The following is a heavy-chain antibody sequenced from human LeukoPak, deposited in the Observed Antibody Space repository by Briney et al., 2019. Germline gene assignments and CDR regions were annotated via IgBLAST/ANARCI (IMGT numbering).Heavy chain of an antibody. CDR3: ARDSYSSSWYEDRGFDY. J-gene: IGHJ4*02. Sequence: GASVKVSCKASGYTFTSYGISWVRQAPGQGLEWMGWISAYNGNTNYAQKLQGRVTMTTDTSTSTAYMELRSLRSDDTAVYYCARDSYSSSWYEDRGFDYWGQGTLVTVSS. CDR2: ISAYNGNT. CDR1: GYTFTSYG. V-gene: IGHV1-18*01. D-gene: IGHD6-13*01.